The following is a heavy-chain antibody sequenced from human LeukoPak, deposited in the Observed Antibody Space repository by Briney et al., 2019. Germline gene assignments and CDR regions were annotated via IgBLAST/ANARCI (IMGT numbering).Heavy chain of an antibody. V-gene: IGHV1-69*01. J-gene: IGHJ4*02. CDR3: ARDVTMDPYYFDY. D-gene: IGHD3-10*01. CDR1: GGTFSSYA. CDR2: IIPIFGTA. Sequence: SVKVSCKASGGTFSSYAISWVRQAPGQGLEWIGGIIPIFGTANYAQKFQGRVTITADESTSTAYMELSSLRSEDTAVYYCARDVTMDPYYFDYWGQGTLVTVSS.